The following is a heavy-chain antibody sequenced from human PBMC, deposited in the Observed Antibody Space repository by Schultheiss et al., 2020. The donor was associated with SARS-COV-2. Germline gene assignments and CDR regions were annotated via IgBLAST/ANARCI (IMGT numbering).Heavy chain of an antibody. CDR3: AFRIAVAGKIRFDP. Sequence: SETLSLTCTVSGGSISSYYWSWIRQPAGKGLEWIGRIYTSGSTNYNPSLKSQVTMSVDTSKNQFSLKLSSVTAADTAVYYCAFRIAVAGKIRFDPWGQGTLVTVSS. CDR1: GGSISSYY. CDR2: IYTSGST. V-gene: IGHV4-4*07. D-gene: IGHD6-19*01. J-gene: IGHJ5*02.